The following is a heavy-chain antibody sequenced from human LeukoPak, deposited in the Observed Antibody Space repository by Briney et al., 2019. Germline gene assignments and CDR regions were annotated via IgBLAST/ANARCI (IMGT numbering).Heavy chain of an antibody. CDR3: ARGRPTYYYGSGSHFVKNGMDV. Sequence: ASVKASCKASGYTFTSYDINWVRQATGQGLEWMGWMNSNSGNTGYAQKFQGRVTMTRNTSISTAYMELSSLRSEDTAVYYCARGRPTYYYGSGSHFVKNGMDVWGQGTTVTVSS. V-gene: IGHV1-8*01. J-gene: IGHJ6*02. CDR1: GYTFTSYD. CDR2: MNSNSGNT. D-gene: IGHD3-10*01.